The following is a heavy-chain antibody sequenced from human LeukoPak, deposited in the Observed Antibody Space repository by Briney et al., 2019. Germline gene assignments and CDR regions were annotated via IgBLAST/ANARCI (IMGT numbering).Heavy chain of an antibody. V-gene: IGHV3-66*01. Sequence: GGSLRLSCAASGITVSSNYMTWVRQAPGKGLVWVSFIYSAGNTYYADSVKGRFTISRDNSKNTLFLQMNSLRAEDTAVYYCARATGTTFSYFDSWGQGTLVTVSS. CDR2: IYSAGNT. D-gene: IGHD1-7*01. J-gene: IGHJ4*02. CDR3: ARATGTTFSYFDS. CDR1: GITVSSNY.